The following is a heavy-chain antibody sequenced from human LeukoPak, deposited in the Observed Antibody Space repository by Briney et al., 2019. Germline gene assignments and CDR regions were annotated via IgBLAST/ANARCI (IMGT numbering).Heavy chain of an antibody. J-gene: IGHJ4*02. CDR2: IYYSGST. CDR3: ARHQVAARPDY. D-gene: IGHD6-6*01. V-gene: IGHV4-39*01. Sequence: SETLSLTCTVSGGSISSTSYYWGWIRQPPGKGLEWIGNIYYSGSTSYNPSLKSRVTISVDTSKNQFSLKLSSVTAADTAVYYCARHQVAARPDYWGQGTLVTVPS. CDR1: GGSISSTSYY.